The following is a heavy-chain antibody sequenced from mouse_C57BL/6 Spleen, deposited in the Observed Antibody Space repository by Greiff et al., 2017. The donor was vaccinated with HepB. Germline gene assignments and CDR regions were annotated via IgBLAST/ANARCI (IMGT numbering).Heavy chain of an antibody. V-gene: IGHV2-2*01. Sequence: VQRVESGPGLVQPSQSLSITCTVSGFSLTSYGVHWVRQSPGKGLEWLGVIWSGGSTDYNAAFISRLSISKDNSKSQVFFKMNSLQADDTAIYYCARKGLDSSGHYAMDYWGQGTSVTVSS. CDR3: ARKGLDSSGHYAMDY. D-gene: IGHD3-2*02. CDR1: GFSLTSYG. J-gene: IGHJ4*01. CDR2: IWSGGST.